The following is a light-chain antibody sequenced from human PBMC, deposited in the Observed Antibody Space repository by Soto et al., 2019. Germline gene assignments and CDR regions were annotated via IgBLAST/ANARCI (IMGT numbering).Light chain of an antibody. V-gene: IGKV3-20*01. CDR1: QTVTSSY. Sequence: IGLSKSPGSLFLSKGEGLTLSCRASQTVTSSYLAWYQHQPGQAPRLLIYGVSTKATGTPDRFSGSGSGTDFTLTISCLQPDDIATYYCLPYNSQWPFGQGTKVDIK. J-gene: IGKJ1*01. CDR2: GVS. CDR3: LPYNSQWP.